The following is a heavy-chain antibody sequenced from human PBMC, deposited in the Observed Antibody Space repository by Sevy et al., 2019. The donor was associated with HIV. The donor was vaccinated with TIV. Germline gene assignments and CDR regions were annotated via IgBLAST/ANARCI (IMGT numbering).Heavy chain of an antibody. D-gene: IGHD6-19*01. CDR2: ISDTSGYI. CDR1: GVSLNTYS. J-gene: IGHJ1*01. CDR3: ARDAGSGWQKYFQQ. V-gene: IGHV3-21*01. Sequence: GGSLRLSCAASGVSLNTYSMNWVRQAPGKGLEWVSSISDTSGYIFYADSVKGRFTISRDNARKSLYLQMNSLRAEDTAVYYCARDAGSGWQKYFQQWGQGTLVTVSS.